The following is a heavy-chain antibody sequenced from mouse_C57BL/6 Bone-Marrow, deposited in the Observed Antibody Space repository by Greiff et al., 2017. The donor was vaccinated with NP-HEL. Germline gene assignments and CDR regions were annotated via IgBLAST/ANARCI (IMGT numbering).Heavy chain of an antibody. CDR2: IDPSDSYT. CDR3: ASRRFAY. V-gene: IGHV1-69*01. Sequence: VKLQQPGAELVMPGASVKLSCKASGYTFTSYWMHWVKQRPGQGLEWIGEIDPSDSYTNYNQKFKGKSTLTVDKSSSTAYMQLSSLTSEDSAVYYCASRRFAYWGQGTLVTVSA. CDR1: GYTFTSYW. J-gene: IGHJ3*01.